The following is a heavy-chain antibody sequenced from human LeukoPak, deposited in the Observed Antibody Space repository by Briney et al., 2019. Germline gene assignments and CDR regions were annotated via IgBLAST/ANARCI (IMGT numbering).Heavy chain of an antibody. D-gene: IGHD2-2*01. V-gene: IGHV4-59*08. Sequence: PSETLSLTCTASGGSISGYYWSWIRQSPGKGLEWIGFIYFSGSTKYNPSLKSRVTISVDTSKNQFSLRLGSVTAADTAVYYCARHGPAAIYGTGPIDFWGQGTLVTVSS. CDR2: IYFSGST. J-gene: IGHJ4*02. CDR3: ARHGPAAIYGTGPIDF. CDR1: GGSISGYY.